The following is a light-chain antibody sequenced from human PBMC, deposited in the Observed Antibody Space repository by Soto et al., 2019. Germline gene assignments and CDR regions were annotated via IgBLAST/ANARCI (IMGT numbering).Light chain of an antibody. J-gene: IGKJ1*01. CDR2: AAS. CDR3: QKYNSAPWT. Sequence: DIQMTQSPSSLSASVGDRVTITCRASQGISNYLAWYQQKPGTVPKLLISAASTLQTGVPSRFSGGGSGTDFTLTISSLQPEDVATYYCQKYNSAPWTVGQGTKVDIK. CDR1: QGISNY. V-gene: IGKV1-27*01.